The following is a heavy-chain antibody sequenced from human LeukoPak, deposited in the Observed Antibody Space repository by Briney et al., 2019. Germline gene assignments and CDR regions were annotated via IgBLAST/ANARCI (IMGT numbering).Heavy chain of an antibody. Sequence: ASVKVSCKASGYTFTTYGISWVRQAPGQGLDWMGWITTYSGNTYYAQKLQGRVTMTTDTSTRTAYMELRSLRSVDTAVYYCATPLIGQGVSLGYWGQGTLVTVSS. V-gene: IGHV1-18*01. CDR1: GYTFTTYG. D-gene: IGHD3-16*01. CDR2: ITTYSGNT. J-gene: IGHJ4*02. CDR3: ATPLIGQGVSLGY.